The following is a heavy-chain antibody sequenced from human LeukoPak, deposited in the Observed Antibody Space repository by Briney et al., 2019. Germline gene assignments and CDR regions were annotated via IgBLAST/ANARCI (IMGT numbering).Heavy chain of an antibody. CDR1: GFTFSDYY. CDR3: ARCSGWAFKN. Sequence: PGGSLRLSCAASGFTFSDYYISWIRQAPGRGLEWVSYISTSGTNIYYADSVKGRFTISRDNAKNSLFLQMNSLRAEDTTVYYCARCSGWAFKNWGQGNLVTVSS. J-gene: IGHJ4*02. V-gene: IGHV3-11*04. CDR2: ISTSGTNI. D-gene: IGHD6-19*01.